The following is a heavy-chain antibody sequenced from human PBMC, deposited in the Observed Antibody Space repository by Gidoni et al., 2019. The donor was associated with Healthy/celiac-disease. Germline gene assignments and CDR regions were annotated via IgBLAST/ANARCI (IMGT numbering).Heavy chain of an antibody. Sequence: EVQLVESGGGLVKPGGSLRLSCAASGFTFSSYSMNWVRQAPGMGLEWVSSISSSSSYIYYADSVKGRFTISRDNAKNSLYLQMNSLRAEDTAVYYCAREEGRTIAVAFDYWGQGTLVTVSS. CDR3: AREEGRTIAVAFDY. V-gene: IGHV3-21*01. J-gene: IGHJ4*02. D-gene: IGHD6-19*01. CDR1: GFTFSSYS. CDR2: ISSSSSYI.